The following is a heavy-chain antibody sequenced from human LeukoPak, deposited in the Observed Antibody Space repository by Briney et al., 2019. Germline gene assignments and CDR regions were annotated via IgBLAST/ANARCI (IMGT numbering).Heavy chain of an antibody. V-gene: IGHV1-46*01. CDR2: INPSGGST. Sequence: ASVKVSCKASGYTFTSHYMHWVRQAPGQGLEWVGLINPSGGSTSYAQKFQGRLTMTRDTSTSTVYMELSNLRSEDTAVYYCARVFRYHGDYYFDCWGQGTLVTVSS. D-gene: IGHD4-17*01. CDR3: ARVFRYHGDYYFDC. CDR1: GYTFTSHY. J-gene: IGHJ4*02.